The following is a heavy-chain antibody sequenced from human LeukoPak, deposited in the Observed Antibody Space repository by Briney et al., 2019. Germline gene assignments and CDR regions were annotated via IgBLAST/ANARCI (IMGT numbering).Heavy chain of an antibody. CDR1: GLTFSSYA. CDR3: ARATYSSGWLKRTDYYYYGMDV. V-gene: IGHV3-30*04. D-gene: IGHD6-19*01. J-gene: IGHJ6*02. CDR2: ISYDGSNK. Sequence: HPGRSLRLSCAASGLTFSSYAMHWVRQAPGKGLEWVAVISYDGSNKYYADSVKGRFTISRDNSKNTLYLQMNSLRAEDTAVYYCARATYSSGWLKRTDYYYYGMDVWGQGTTVTVSS.